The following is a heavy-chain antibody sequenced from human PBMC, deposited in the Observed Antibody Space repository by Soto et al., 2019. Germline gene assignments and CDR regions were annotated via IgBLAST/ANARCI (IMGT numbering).Heavy chain of an antibody. CDR3: ARDLGGIAVAGTCY. V-gene: IGHV1-69*04. D-gene: IGHD6-19*01. J-gene: IGHJ4*02. CDR2: IIPILGIA. CDR1: GGTFGSYT. Sequence: SVKVSCKASGGTFGSYTISWVRQAPGQGLEWMGRIIPILGIANYAQKFQGRVTITADKSTSTAYMELSSLRSEDTAVYYCARDLGGIAVAGTCYWGQGTLVTVSS.